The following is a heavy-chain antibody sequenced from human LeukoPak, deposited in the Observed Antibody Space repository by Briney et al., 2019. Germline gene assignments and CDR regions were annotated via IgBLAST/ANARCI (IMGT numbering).Heavy chain of an antibody. CDR1: EFTFSNYA. J-gene: IGHJ4*02. CDR3: AKGLSGYCSSTSCASSN. D-gene: IGHD2-2*01. V-gene: IGHV3-23*01. CDR2: ISGSGDST. Sequence: GGSLRLSCAASEFTFSNYAMSWVRQAPGKGLEWVSAISGSGDSTYYADSVKGRFTISRDNSKNTLYLQMNSLRAEDTAVYYCAKGLSGYCSSTSCASSNWGQGTLVTVSS.